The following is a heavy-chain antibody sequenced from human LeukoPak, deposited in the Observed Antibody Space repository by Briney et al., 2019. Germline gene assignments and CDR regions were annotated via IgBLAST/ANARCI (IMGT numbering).Heavy chain of an antibody. CDR2: IIPIFGTA. CDR3: ARDTAMVDPYYYYGMDV. J-gene: IGHJ6*02. D-gene: IGHD5-18*01. CDR1: GGTFSSCA. Sequence: SVKVSCKASGGTFSSCAISWVRQAPGQGLEWMGGIIPIFGTANYAQEFQGRVTITADESTSTAYMELSSLRSEDTAVYYCARDTAMVDPYYYYGMDVWGQGTTVTVSS. V-gene: IGHV1-69*01.